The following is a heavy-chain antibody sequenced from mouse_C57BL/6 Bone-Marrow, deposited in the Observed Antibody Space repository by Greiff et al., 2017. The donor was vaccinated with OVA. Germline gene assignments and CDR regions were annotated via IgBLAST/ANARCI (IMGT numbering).Heavy chain of an antibody. Sequence: QVQLKQPGAELVRPGTSVKLSCKASGYTFTSYWMHWVKQRPGQGLEWIGVIDPSDSYTNYNQKFKGKATLTVDTSSSTAYMQLSSLTSEDSAVYYCAREGEDYWGQGTTLTVSS. CDR1: GYTFTSYW. J-gene: IGHJ2*01. V-gene: IGHV1-59*01. CDR2: IDPSDSYT. CDR3: AREGEDY.